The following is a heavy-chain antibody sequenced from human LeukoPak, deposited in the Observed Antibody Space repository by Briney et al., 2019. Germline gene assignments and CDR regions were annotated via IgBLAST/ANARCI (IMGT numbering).Heavy chain of an antibody. D-gene: IGHD2-2*02. Sequence: PGGALRLSCAASGFTFSSYSMNWVRQAPGKGLEWGSSLSSSSSYIYYADSVKGRFTISRDNAKNSLYLQMNSLRAEDTAVYYCASGFYCSSTSCYRFDYWGQGTLVTVSS. CDR3: ASGFYCSSTSCYRFDY. CDR2: LSSSSSYI. CDR1: GFTFSSYS. J-gene: IGHJ4*02. V-gene: IGHV3-21*01.